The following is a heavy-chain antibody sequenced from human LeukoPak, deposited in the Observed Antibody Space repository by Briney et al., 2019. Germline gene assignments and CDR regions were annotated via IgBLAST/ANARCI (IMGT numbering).Heavy chain of an antibody. D-gene: IGHD1-1*01. CDR2: VSAYTGNT. CDR3: TRDHGGSNWNMNLDY. CDR1: GYTFTSYG. J-gene: IGHJ4*02. Sequence: GASVKVSCKASGYTFTSYGFTWVRQAPGQGLEWMGWVSAYTGNTNYPQKLRGRVTMTTDTSTTTAYMELRSLRFDDTAVYYCTRDHGGSNWNMNLDYWGQGTLVTVPS. V-gene: IGHV1-18*01.